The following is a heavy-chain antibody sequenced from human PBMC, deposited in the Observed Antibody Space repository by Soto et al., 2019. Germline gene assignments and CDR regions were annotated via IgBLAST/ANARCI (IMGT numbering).Heavy chain of an antibody. J-gene: IGHJ6*03. CDR2: ISSSSSYI. D-gene: IGHD3-3*01. Sequence: GGSLRLSCAASGFTFSSCAMNWVRQAPGKGLEWVSTISSSSSYIYYADSVKGRFTISRDNAKDSLYLQMNSLRAEDTAVYYCARGRFLEWLSPYYYYYYYMDVWGKGTTVTVSS. V-gene: IGHV3-21*01. CDR1: GFTFSSCA. CDR3: ARGRFLEWLSPYYYYYYYMDV.